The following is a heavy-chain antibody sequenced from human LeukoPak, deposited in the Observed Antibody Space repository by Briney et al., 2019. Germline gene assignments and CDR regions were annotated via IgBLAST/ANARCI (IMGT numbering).Heavy chain of an antibody. V-gene: IGHV3-11*04. CDR3: AREASGNYHVFDS. J-gene: IGHJ4*02. Sequence: PGGSLRLSREASGFSFSNFMSWIRQAPGKGLEWVSYITNSGRSTNHADAVKGRFTISRDNAKKSVYLDMTDLRVEDTAVYYCAREASGNYHVFDSWGQGTLVTVSS. D-gene: IGHD1-26*01. CDR2: ITNSGRST. CDR1: GFSFSNF.